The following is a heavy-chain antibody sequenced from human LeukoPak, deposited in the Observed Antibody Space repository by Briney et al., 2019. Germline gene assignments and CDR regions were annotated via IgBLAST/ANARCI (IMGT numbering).Heavy chain of an antibody. CDR3: AKDLHYYVAMDV. D-gene: IGHD3-10*02. V-gene: IGHV3-23*01. CDR1: GFTFSSYG. Sequence: GGSLRLSCAASGFTFSSYGMSWFRQAPGKGLEWLSAISGSGGSTYYADSVQGRFTISRDNSKNTLYLQMSSLRAEDTAVYYCAKDLHYYVAMDVWGQGTTVTVSS. J-gene: IGHJ6*02. CDR2: ISGSGGST.